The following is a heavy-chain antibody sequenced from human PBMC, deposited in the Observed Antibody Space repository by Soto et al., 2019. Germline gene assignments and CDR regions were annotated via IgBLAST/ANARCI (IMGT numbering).Heavy chain of an antibody. Sequence: QVQLVQSGAEVKKPGASVKVSCKPSGYAFTSYLLYWVRQAPGQRLEWMGWINTGNGNTKYSQKFQGRVTITRDTSASTDYMDLSSLTSEDTDVYYCASGNCGYSCYHGYWGQGTLVTVSP. J-gene: IGHJ4*02. V-gene: IGHV1-3*04. D-gene: IGHD5-12*01. CDR3: ASGNCGYSCYHGY. CDR2: INTGNGNT. CDR1: GYAFTSYL.